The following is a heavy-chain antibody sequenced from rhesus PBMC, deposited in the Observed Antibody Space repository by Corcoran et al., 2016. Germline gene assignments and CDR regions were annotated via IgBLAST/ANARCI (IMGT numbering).Heavy chain of an antibody. CDR2: IYGSGSST. V-gene: IGHV4-169*02. D-gene: IGHD4-29*01. CDR3: ARDVSVAAKGDFDY. J-gene: IGHJ4*01. CDR1: GGSISSSY. Sequence: QLQLQESGPGLVKPSETLSVTCAVSGGSISSSYWSWIRQAPGKGLEWIGYIYGSGSSTNYNPSLKSGVTLSVDKSKNQLALKLSSVTTADTAVYYCARDVSVAAKGDFDYWGQGVLVTVSA.